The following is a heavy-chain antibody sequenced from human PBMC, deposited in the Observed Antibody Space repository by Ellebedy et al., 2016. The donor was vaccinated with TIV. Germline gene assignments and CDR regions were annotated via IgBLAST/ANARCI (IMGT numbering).Heavy chain of an antibody. CDR3: ARTLRGSGYRYWYFDL. CDR1: GDSVSSNSAA. J-gene: IGHJ2*01. D-gene: IGHD5-12*01. Sequence: SETLSLTCAISGDSVSSNSAAWNWIRQSPSRGLERLGRTYYRSKWYNDYAVSVKSRITINPDTSKNQFSLQLNSVTPEDTAVYYCARTLRGSGYRYWYFDLWGRGTLVTVSS. CDR2: TYYRSKWYN. V-gene: IGHV6-1*01.